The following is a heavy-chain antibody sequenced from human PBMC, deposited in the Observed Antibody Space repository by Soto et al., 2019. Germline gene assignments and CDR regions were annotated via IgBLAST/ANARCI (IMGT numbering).Heavy chain of an antibody. CDR1: GVSIKTYC. V-gene: IGHV4-59*01. J-gene: IGHJ3*02. Sequence: PSETLSLTCTVAGVSIKTYCWSWIRQPPGKGLEWIGDTYKSGNTNYNPSLKSRVAISLDTSKSQFSLKLNSVTAADTAVYYCAKDLYYDSLAAFDIWGQGTMVTVSS. D-gene: IGHD3-22*01. CDR3: AKDLYYDSLAAFDI. CDR2: TYKSGNT.